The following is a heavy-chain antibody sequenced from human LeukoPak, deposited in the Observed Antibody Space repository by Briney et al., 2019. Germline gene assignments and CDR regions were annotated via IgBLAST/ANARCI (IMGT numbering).Heavy chain of an antibody. CDR1: DGFFSDYY. J-gene: IGHJ4*02. Sequence: SETLPVTCAVYDGFFSDYYRTWIRQPPAKGLEWIGESNHSGSTNYNASIKSRITISVDTSKNHFSLKLSSVTAADTAMYFCGRGRGSYYASWGQGTLVTVSS. CDR3: GRGRGSYYAS. V-gene: IGHV4-34*01. D-gene: IGHD3-22*01. CDR2: SNHSGST.